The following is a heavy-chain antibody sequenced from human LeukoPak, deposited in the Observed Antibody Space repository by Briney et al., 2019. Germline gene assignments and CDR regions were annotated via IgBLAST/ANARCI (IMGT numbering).Heavy chain of an antibody. D-gene: IGHD3-22*01. CDR1: GASINSHY. Sequence: SETLSLTCTVSGASINSHYWSFVRQPPGKGLEWIGYISYSGSTNYNPSLKSRVTISVDTSKNQFSLKLSSVTAADTAVYYCARLFYYDCSDYWEYFDYWDQGTLVTVSS. V-gene: IGHV4-59*11. CDR2: ISYSGST. J-gene: IGHJ4*02. CDR3: ARLFYYDCSDYWEYFDY.